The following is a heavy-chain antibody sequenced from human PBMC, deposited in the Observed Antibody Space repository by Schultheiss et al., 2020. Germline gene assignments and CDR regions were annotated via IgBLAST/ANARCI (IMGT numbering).Heavy chain of an antibody. CDR1: GGSISSDFYY. CDR2: IYSSGST. J-gene: IGHJ6*02. CDR3: ARAGALVRGVFYFYGMDV. V-gene: IGHV4-61*01. D-gene: IGHD3-10*01. Sequence: SETLSLTCTVSGGSISSDFYYWSWIRQPPGKGLEWIGYIYSSGSTYYKPSLKSRVTISVDTSKNQFSLKLSSVTAADTAVYYCARAGALVRGVFYFYGMDVWGQGTTVTVSS.